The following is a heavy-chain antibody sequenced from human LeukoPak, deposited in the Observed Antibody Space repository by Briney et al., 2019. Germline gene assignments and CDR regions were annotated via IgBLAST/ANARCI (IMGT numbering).Heavy chain of an antibody. V-gene: IGHV3-7*01. CDR1: GFTFTNSS. D-gene: IGHD3-16*01. CDR3: ARDARGGTYGLE. Sequence: GGSLGLSCVASGFTFTNSSMKWVRQAPGKRLEWVASINQDGSETFFEDSVRGRFTISRDNAKKSLHLQMNSQRVEDTGVYYCARDARGGTYGLEWGQGTLVTVSS. CDR2: INQDGSET. J-gene: IGHJ4*02.